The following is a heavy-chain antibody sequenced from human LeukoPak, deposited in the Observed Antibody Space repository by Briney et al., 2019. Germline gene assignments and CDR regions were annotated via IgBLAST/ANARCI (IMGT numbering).Heavy chain of an antibody. CDR3: GKAFPPLRVAAAGDY. CDR1: GFTFSDCD. V-gene: IGHV3-21*06. J-gene: IGHJ4*02. D-gene: IGHD6-25*01. Sequence: KAGGSLILSCTASGFTFSDCDMNWFRQAPGKGLQWVSSISYMGDHRYYADSAKGRFTISRDNAKNSLYLQMDNLRADDTAVYYCGKAFPPLRVAAAGDYWSQGTLVTVSS. CDR2: ISYMGDHR.